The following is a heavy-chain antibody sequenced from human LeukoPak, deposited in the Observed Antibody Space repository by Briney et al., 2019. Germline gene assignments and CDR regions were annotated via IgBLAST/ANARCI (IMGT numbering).Heavy chain of an antibody. J-gene: IGHJ4*02. D-gene: IGHD3-22*01. CDR2: IYTSGST. CDR3: ASLPYYYDSSGYPRTSDY. CDR1: GGSISSGSYY. V-gene: IGHV4-61*02. Sequence: PSETLSLTCTVSGGSISSGSYYWTWIRQPAGKGLEWIGRIYTSGSTNYNPSLKSRVTISVDTSKNQFSLKLSSVTAADTAVYYCASLPYYYDSSGYPRTSDYWGQGTLVTVSS.